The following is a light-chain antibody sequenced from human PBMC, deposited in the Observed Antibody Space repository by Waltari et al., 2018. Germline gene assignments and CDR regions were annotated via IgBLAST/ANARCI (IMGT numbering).Light chain of an antibody. J-gene: IGLJ3*02. CDR3: AAWDDSLKGPV. CDR2: SNK. Sequence: QSVLTQPPSASGTPGQRVTLSCSRSTHNIATNSVIWYPQLPGTAPKLLVYSNKQRPSGVPDRFSGSKSGTSASLGISGLQSEDETDYYCAAWDDSLKGPVFGGGTKVTVL. CDR1: THNIATNS. V-gene: IGLV1-44*01.